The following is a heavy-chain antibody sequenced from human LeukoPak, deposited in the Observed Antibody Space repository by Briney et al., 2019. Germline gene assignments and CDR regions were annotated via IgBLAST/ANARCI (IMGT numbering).Heavy chain of an antibody. CDR3: ASLWSGYHDDSTTPLGY. CDR1: GGSISSYY. CDR2: INHSGST. J-gene: IGHJ4*02. V-gene: IGHV4-34*01. D-gene: IGHD3-3*01. Sequence: PSETLSLTCTVSGGSISSYYWSWIRQPPGKGLEWIGEINHSGSTNYNPSLKSRVTISVDTSKNQFSLKLSSVTAADTAVYYCASLWSGYHDDSTTPLGYWGQGTLVTVSS.